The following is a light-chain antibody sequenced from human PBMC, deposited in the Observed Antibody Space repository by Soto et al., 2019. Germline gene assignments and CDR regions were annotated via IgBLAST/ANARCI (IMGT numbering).Light chain of an antibody. Sequence: DIQMTQSPSSLSASVGDRVTIACRASQSISNHLNWYQQKPGRAPKLLIYGVSYLQSGVPARFSGSGSGTDFSLTISSLQPEDFATYYCQQSYSIPLTFGGGTKVDIK. J-gene: IGKJ4*01. CDR2: GVS. CDR3: QQSYSIPLT. V-gene: IGKV1-39*01. CDR1: QSISNH.